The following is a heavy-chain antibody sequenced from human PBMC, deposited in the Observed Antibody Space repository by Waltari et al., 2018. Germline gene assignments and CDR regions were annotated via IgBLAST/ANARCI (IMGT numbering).Heavy chain of an antibody. V-gene: IGHV3-23*01. D-gene: IGHD2-21*02. CDR1: GLRFSTDD. Sequence: EVQVLESGGGLVQPGGSLRLSCTASGLRFSTDDLSWVRQGPGNGLELVSTISGTTDGINYADSVKGRFTISRDNSKNTLYLQMNSLRVEDTAVYYCATGGAYCFADCHSIHWGQGTLVTVSS. CDR2: ISGTTDGI. CDR3: ATGGAYCFADCHSIH. J-gene: IGHJ4*02.